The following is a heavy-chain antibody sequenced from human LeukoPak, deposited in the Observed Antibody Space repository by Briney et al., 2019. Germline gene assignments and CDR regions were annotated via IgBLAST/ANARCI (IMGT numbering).Heavy chain of an antibody. D-gene: IGHD2-15*01. CDR3: ARDYGGPHYFDY. CDR1: GFTFSSYS. Sequence: GGSLRLSCAASGFTFSSYSMNWVRQAPGKGLEWVSSISSSSSYIYYADSVKGRFTISRDDAKNSLYLQMDSLRAEDTAVYYCARDYGGPHYFDYWGQGTLVTVSS. J-gene: IGHJ4*02. CDR2: ISSSSSYI. V-gene: IGHV3-21*01.